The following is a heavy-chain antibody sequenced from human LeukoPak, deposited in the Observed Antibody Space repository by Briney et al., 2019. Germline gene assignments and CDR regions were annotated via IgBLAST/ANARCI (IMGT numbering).Heavy chain of an antibody. CDR2: VYTNGST. Sequence: PSQTLSLTCTVSGGSISSGSYYWSWIRQPAGKGLEWIGRVYTNGSTNYNPSLKSRVTISVDTSKSQFSLKLSSVIAADTAVYYCARCFSNNWFGRYDYYMDVWGKGTTVTVSS. V-gene: IGHV4-61*02. CDR3: ARCFSNNWFGRYDYYMDV. CDR1: GGSISSGSYY. D-gene: IGHD6-13*01. J-gene: IGHJ6*03.